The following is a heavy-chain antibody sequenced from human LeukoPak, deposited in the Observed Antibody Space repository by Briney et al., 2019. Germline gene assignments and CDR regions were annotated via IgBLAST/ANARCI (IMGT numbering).Heavy chain of an antibody. D-gene: IGHD4-23*01. J-gene: IGHJ4*02. Sequence: PGGSLRLSCTTSGFTFVDYAMSWVRQAPGKGLEWVGFVRSKAYGGTTEYAASVKGRFTISRDDSKSIAYLQMNSLKTEDTAVYYCAREHGYGANFDYWGQGSLVTVSS. CDR3: AREHGYGANFDY. V-gene: IGHV3-49*04. CDR1: GFTFVDYA. CDR2: VRSKAYGGTT.